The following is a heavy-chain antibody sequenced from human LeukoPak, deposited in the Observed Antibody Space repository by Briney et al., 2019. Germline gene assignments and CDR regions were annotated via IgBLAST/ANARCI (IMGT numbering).Heavy chain of an antibody. Sequence: GGSLRLSCVVSGFTISSYGMHWVRQAPGKGLEWVALISYDGSNKYYADSVKGRFTISRDDPKNTLYLQMNSLRAEDTAVYYCASAKQWLVPYFDYWGQGTLVAVSS. J-gene: IGHJ4*02. D-gene: IGHD6-19*01. CDR3: ASAKQWLVPYFDY. V-gene: IGHV3-30*19. CDR1: GFTISSYG. CDR2: ISYDGSNK.